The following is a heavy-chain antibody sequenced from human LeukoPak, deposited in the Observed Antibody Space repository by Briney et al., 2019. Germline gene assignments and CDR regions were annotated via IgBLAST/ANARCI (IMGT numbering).Heavy chain of an antibody. CDR2: INANTGNP. CDR1: GYTFTRYA. J-gene: IGHJ5*02. V-gene: IGHV7-4-1*02. CDR3: ARVEYYDTSGYPNWFDP. D-gene: IGHD3-22*01. Sequence: ASVKVSCKASGYTFTRYAMNWVRQAPGQGLEWMGWINANTGNPTYAQGFTGRSVFSLDTSVSTAYLQISSLKAEDTAIYYCARVEYYDTSGYPNWFDPWGQGTLVTVSS.